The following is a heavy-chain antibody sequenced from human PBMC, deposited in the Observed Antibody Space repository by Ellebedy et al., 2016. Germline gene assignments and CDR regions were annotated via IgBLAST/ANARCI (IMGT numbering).Heavy chain of an antibody. Sequence: SETLSLXXSVSGGSVINYGAYWSCIRQPPGRGLEWIGYIYYSGSTKLNPSLKSRVTMSVDTSKKQFSLKLSSVTAADTAVYYCARGLYFDSSGYHYYFDPWGQGTLVTVSS. J-gene: IGHJ5*02. CDR1: GGSVINYGAY. V-gene: IGHV4-61*08. CDR3: ARGLYFDSSGYHYYFDP. CDR2: IYYSGST. D-gene: IGHD3-22*01.